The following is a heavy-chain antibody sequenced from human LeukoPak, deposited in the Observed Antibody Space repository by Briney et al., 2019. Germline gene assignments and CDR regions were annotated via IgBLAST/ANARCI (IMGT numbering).Heavy chain of an antibody. CDR2: IKQDGSEK. J-gene: IGHJ6*02. CDR1: GFTFSSYW. V-gene: IGHV3-7*01. Sequence: GGSLRLSCAASGFTFSSYWMSWVRQAPGKGLEWVANIKQDGSEKYYVDSVKGRFTISRDNAKNSLYLQMNSLRAEDTAVYYCARDTPPLSYYYYGMDVWGQGTTVTASS. CDR3: ARDTPPLSYYYYGMDV.